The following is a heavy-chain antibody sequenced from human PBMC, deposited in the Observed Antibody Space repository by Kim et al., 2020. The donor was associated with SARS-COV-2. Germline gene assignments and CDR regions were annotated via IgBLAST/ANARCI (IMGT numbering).Heavy chain of an antibody. D-gene: IGHD4-17*01. Sequence: GGSLRLSCAASGFTFSSYGIHWVRQAPGKGLEWVAVISHHGSNKYYADSVKGRFTISRDNSKNTLDLQMNSLRAEDTALYYCVRGAMTTVTTIGGYWGQGTLVTVSS. J-gene: IGHJ4*02. V-gene: IGHV3-30-3*01. CDR3: VRGAMTTVTTIGGY. CDR2: ISHHGSNK. CDR1: GFTFSSYG.